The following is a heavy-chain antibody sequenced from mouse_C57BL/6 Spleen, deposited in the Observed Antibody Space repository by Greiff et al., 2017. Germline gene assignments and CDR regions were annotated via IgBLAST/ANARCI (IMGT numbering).Heavy chain of an antibody. J-gene: IGHJ2*01. CDR2: IDPSDSYT. V-gene: IGHV1-69*01. CDR1: GYTFTSYW. CDR3: ARSGSSYDYFDY. D-gene: IGHD1-1*01. Sequence: QVQLQQPGAELVMPGASVKLSCKASGYTFTSYWMHWVKQRPGQGLEWIGEIDPSDSYTNYNQKFKGKSTLTVDKSSSTAYMQLSSLTSEDSAVYSCARSGSSYDYFDYWGQGTTLTVSA.